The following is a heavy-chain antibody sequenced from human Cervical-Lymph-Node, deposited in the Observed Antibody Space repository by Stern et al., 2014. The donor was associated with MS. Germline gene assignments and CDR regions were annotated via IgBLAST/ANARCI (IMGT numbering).Heavy chain of an antibody. J-gene: IGHJ3*02. Sequence: VQLVESGAEVKKPGASVRVSCKTSGYTFTGSFIYWVRQAPGQGLEWMGRINPKSGVTDYAEKFEGRLTLTRDMSISTAYMEVNRLTSDDTAVYYCTRGPKFGAFDIWGQGTLVTIS. CDR2: INPKSGVT. V-gene: IGHV1-2*06. CDR1: GYTFTGSF. CDR3: TRGPKFGAFDI. D-gene: IGHD3-3*01.